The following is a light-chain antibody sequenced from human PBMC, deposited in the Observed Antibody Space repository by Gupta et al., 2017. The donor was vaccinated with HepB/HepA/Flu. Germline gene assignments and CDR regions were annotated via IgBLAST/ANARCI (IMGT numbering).Light chain of an antibody. CDR3: SSYTSRLRGVL. V-gene: IGLV2-14*03. Sequence: QSALTQPASVSASPGQSITISCTGTISDIGAYTFVSWYLRHPGKAPKLIIYDVSNRPSGVSNRFSGSKSGNTASLTISGLQSEDEADYYCSSYTSRLRGVLFGGGTKLTVL. J-gene: IGLJ2*01. CDR1: ISDIGAYTF. CDR2: DVS.